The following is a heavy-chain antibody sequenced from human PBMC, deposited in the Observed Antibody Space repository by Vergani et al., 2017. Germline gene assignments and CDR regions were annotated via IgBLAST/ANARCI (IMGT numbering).Heavy chain of an antibody. Sequence: QVQLQQWGAGLLKPSETLSLTCAVYGGSFSGYYWSWIRQPPGKGLEWIGEINHSGSTNYNPSLKSRVTISVDTSKNQFSLKLSSVTAADTAVYYCARHEGRITIFGVVIIRGAFDPWGQGTLVTVSS. CDR1: GGSFSGYY. CDR2: INHSGST. V-gene: IGHV4-34*01. J-gene: IGHJ5*02. CDR3: ARHEGRITIFGVVIIRGAFDP. D-gene: IGHD3-3*01.